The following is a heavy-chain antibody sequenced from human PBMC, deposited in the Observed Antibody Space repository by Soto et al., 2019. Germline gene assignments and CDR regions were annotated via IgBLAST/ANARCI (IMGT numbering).Heavy chain of an antibody. CDR1: GFTFDDYA. CDR3: AKDIRAYYYGSGTNRRGYFDY. D-gene: IGHD3-10*01. J-gene: IGHJ4*02. Sequence: DVQLVESGGGLVQPGRSLRLSCAASGFTFDDYAMHWVRQAPGKGLEWVSGISWNSGSIGYADSVKGRFTISRDNAKNSLYLQMNSLRAEDTALYYCAKDIRAYYYGSGTNRRGYFDYWGQGTLVTVSS. V-gene: IGHV3-9*01. CDR2: ISWNSGSI.